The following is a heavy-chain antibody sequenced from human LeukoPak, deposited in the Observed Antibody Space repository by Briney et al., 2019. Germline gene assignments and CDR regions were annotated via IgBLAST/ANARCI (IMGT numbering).Heavy chain of an antibody. V-gene: IGHV1-69*05. J-gene: IGHJ3*02. CDR1: RDTFINNV. Sequence: SVKVSCKASRDTFINNVISWLRQVPGQGLEWMGGIIPIFGSAAYAQKFQGRVTMTTDTSTRTAYMELRSLRSEDTAVYYCATSSLKNAFDIWGQGTMVTVSS. CDR2: IIPIFGSA. CDR3: ATSSLKNAFDI.